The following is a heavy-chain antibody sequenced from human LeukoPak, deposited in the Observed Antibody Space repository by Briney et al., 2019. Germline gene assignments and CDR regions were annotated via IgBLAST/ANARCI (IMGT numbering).Heavy chain of an antibody. CDR2: ISGTGGST. Sequence: GGSLRLSCGASRFTFSSYAMRWGRQAPGKGLEWVSAISGTGGSTSYADSVKGRFTISRDNSKNTLYLQMNRLRPEDTAVYYCARGTVTAPDYWGQGTLVTVS. CDR3: ARGTVTAPDY. J-gene: IGHJ4*02. CDR1: RFTFSSYA. D-gene: IGHD2-21*02. V-gene: IGHV3-23*01.